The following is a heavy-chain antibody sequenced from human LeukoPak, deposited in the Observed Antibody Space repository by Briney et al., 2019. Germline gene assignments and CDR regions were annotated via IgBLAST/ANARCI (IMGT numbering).Heavy chain of an antibody. D-gene: IGHD3-16*01. V-gene: IGHV3-48*03. CDR2: ISSSGSTI. CDR3: ARDHYDSYYMDV. Sequence: GGSLRLSCAASGFTFSSYEMNWVRQAPGKGLEWVSCISSSGSTIYYADSVKGRFTISRDNAKNSLYLQMNSLRAEDTAVYYCARDHYDSYYMDVWGKGTTVTVSS. CDR1: GFTFSSYE. J-gene: IGHJ6*03.